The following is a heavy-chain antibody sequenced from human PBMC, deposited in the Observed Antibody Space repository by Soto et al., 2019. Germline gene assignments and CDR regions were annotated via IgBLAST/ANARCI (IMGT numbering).Heavy chain of an antibody. J-gene: IGHJ4*02. CDR3: AKDVEQQQLDYHIDY. Sequence: GGSLRLSCAASGFDFGSFGIHWVRQAPGRGLDWVAVISHDGSERKYADSVKGRFTISRDNSKDTLYLQMYSLRPDDTAIYYCAKDVEQQQLDYHIDYWGQGSLVTVSS. CDR1: GFDFGSFG. V-gene: IGHV3-30*18. D-gene: IGHD6-13*01. CDR2: ISHDGSER.